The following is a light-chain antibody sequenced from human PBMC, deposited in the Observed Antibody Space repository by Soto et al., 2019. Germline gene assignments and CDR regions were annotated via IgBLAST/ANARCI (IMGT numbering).Light chain of an antibody. J-gene: IGLJ2*01. V-gene: IGLV2-14*01. CDR1: SSDVGGYNY. CDR2: DVS. CDR3: SSYTSSSTVV. Sequence: QSALTQPASVSGSPGQSITISCTGTSSDVGGYNYVSWYQQHPGKAPQLMMYDVSNRPSGVSNRFSGSKSGNTASLTISGLQAEDEADYYCSSYTSSSTVVFGGGTKLTVL.